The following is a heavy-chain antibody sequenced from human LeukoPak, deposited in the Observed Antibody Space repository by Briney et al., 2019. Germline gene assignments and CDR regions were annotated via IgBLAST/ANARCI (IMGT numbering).Heavy chain of an antibody. D-gene: IGHD6-19*01. CDR2: IWYDGSNK. V-gene: IGHV3-33*01. CDR1: GFTFSSYG. J-gene: IGHJ4*02. Sequence: GGSLRLSCAASGFTFSSYGMHWVRQAPGKGLEWVAVIWYDGSNKYYADSVKGRFTISRDNSKNTLYLQMNSLTAEDTAAYYCARAYSSGSFPIDYWGQGTLVTVSS. CDR3: ARAYSSGSFPIDY.